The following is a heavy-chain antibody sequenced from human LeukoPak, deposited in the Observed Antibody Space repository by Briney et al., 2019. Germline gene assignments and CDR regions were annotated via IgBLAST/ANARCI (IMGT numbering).Heavy chain of an antibody. J-gene: IGHJ4*02. CDR2: INPSGGST. D-gene: IGHD6-19*01. CDR1: GYTFTSYY. V-gene: IGHV1-46*01. Sequence: ASVKVSCKASGYTFTSYYVHWVRQAPGQGLEWVGIINPSGGSTSYAQKFQGRVTMTRDTSTSTVYMALSSLRSEDTAVYYCARAIAVAFFDYWGQGTLVTVSS. CDR3: ARAIAVAFFDY.